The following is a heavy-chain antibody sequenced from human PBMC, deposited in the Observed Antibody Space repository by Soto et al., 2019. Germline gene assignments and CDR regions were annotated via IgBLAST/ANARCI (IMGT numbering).Heavy chain of an antibody. CDR3: ADVDYTRRVVVGGGFDY. CDR1: GFTFSSYA. Sequence: EVQLLESGGGLVQPGGSLRLSCAASGFTFSSYAMGWVRQVPGKGLDWVSSISGSVGSTYYAASVKGRFTISTDNSKNTVYMQMNSLRAEDTAVYYCADVDYTRRVVVGGGFDYWCQGTLVTVSS. CDR2: ISGSVGST. V-gene: IGHV3-23*01. J-gene: IGHJ4*02. D-gene: IGHD3-22*01.